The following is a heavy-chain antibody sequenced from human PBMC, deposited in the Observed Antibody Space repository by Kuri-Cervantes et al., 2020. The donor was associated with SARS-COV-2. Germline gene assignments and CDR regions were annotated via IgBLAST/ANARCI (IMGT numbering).Heavy chain of an antibody. CDR1: GGSSSGYY. Sequence: ESLKISCAVYGGSSSGYYWSWIRQPPGKGLEWIGEINHSGSTNYNPSLKSRVTISVDTSKNQFSLKLSSVTAADTAVYYCARWQRGSSWYSVFDYWGQGTLVTVSS. D-gene: IGHD6-13*01. J-gene: IGHJ4*02. V-gene: IGHV4-34*01. CDR3: ARWQRGSSWYSVFDY. CDR2: INHSGST.